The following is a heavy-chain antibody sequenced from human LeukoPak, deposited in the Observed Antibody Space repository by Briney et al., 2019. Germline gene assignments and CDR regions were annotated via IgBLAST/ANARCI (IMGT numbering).Heavy chain of an antibody. Sequence: SQSLSLTCVISGHSVSSKSAAWNWLRESPSRGLEGLGRTYYRSKCYSYSAASAKSRIILNPDQPKHQFSLQLHYVPPEDTVVYYCARGPGVLLQGGQGILVTVSS. V-gene: IGHV6-1*01. J-gene: IGHJ4*02. CDR2: TYYRSKCYS. D-gene: IGHD3-10*01. CDR3: ARGPGVLLQ. CDR1: GHSVSSKSAA.